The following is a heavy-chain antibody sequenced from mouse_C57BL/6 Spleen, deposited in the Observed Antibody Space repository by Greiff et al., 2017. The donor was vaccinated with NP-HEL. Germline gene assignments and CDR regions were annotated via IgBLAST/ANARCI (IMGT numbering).Heavy chain of an antibody. V-gene: IGHV1-54*01. D-gene: IGHD1-1*01. CDR3: ARWGDYYGSSLDAMDY. Sequence: VQLQQSGAELVRPGTSVKVSCKASGYAFTNYLIEWVKQRPGQGLEWIGVINPGSGGTNYNEKFKGKATLTADKSSSTAYMQLSSLTSEDSAVYVCARWGDYYGSSLDAMDYWGQGTSVTVAS. CDR1: GYAFTNYL. J-gene: IGHJ4*01. CDR2: INPGSGGT.